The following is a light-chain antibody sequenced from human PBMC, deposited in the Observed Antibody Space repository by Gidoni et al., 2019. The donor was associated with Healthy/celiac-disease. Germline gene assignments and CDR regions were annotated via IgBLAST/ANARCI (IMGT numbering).Light chain of an antibody. V-gene: IGKV3-15*01. J-gene: IGKJ4*01. CDR1: QSVSSN. Sequence: EIVMTQSPATLSVSPGERATLSCRASQSVSSNLAWYQQKPGQAPRLLIYGASTRATGIPARFSGSGSGREFTLTISSLLSEDFAVYYCQQYNNWPPSTFGGGTKVEIK. CDR2: GAS. CDR3: QQYNNWPPST.